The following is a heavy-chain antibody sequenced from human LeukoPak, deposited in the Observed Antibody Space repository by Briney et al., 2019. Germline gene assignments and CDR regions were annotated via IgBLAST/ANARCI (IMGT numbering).Heavy chain of an antibody. Sequence: PGGSLRLSCAASGFTFGDSSIHGVRQASGKGLEWIGLMEKELNGYATAYAASVRGRFTISRDDSQNTAYLQMDSLKTEDTALYYCTRDSGTYNWLDPWGQGTLVTVSS. CDR1: GFTFGDSS. J-gene: IGHJ5*02. V-gene: IGHV3-73*01. D-gene: IGHD1-26*01. CDR2: MEKELNGYAT. CDR3: TRDSGTYNWLDP.